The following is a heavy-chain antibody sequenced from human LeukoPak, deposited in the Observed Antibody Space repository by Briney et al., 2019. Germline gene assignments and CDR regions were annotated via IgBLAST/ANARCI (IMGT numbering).Heavy chain of an antibody. CDR2: INHSGST. V-gene: IGHV4-34*01. J-gene: IGHJ4*02. D-gene: IGHD5-12*01. CDR3: ARVLVQGNGYSGYDEPFDY. Sequence: SETLSLTCAVYGGSFSGYYWSWIRQPPGKGLEWSGEINHSGSTNYNPSLKSRVTISVDTSKNQFSLKLSSVTAADTAVYYCARVLVQGNGYSGYDEPFDYWGQGTLVTVSS. CDR1: GGSFSGYY.